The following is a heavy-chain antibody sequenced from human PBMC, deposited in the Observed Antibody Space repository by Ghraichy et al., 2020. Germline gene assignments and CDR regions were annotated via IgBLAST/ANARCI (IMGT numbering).Heavy chain of an antibody. Sequence: SETLSLTCTVSGGSITGYFWSWIRQPAGKGLEWIGRSDTTGSSYNAAFRSRVTMSIDTSNNQLSLTLNSVTAADTAVYYCARDSSVSSGWAFEYWGQGALVTVSS. D-gene: IGHD6-19*01. CDR1: GGSITGYF. CDR3: ARDSSVSSGWAFEY. CDR2: SDTTGSS. J-gene: IGHJ4*02. V-gene: IGHV4-4*07.